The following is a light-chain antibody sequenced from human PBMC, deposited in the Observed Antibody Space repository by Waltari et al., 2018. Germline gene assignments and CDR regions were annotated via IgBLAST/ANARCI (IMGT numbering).Light chain of an antibody. CDR1: NADIGPSNY. CDR2: DVS. J-gene: IGLJ2*01. Sequence: QSALTQPASVSGSPGQSITISCTGTNADIGPSNYVSWYQLHPGQAPKLIIYDVSKRPSGVSDRFSGSKSANTASLTISDLQAEDDNDYYCSSYTTGRTVVIFGGGTKLTVL. V-gene: IGLV2-14*03. CDR3: SSYTTGRTVVI.